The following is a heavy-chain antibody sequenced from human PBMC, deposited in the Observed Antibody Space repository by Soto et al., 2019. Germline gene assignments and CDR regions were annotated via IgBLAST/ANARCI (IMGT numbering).Heavy chain of an antibody. CDR1: GFTFSSYG. Sequence: GGSLRLSCAASGFTFSSYGMHWVRQAPGKGLEWVAVIWYDGSNKYYGDSVKGRFTISRDNSKNTLYLQMNSLRAEDTAVYYCARAHSGVWFGELFQYYYYGMDVWGQGTTVTVSS. CDR3: ARAHSGVWFGELFQYYYYGMDV. D-gene: IGHD3-10*01. CDR2: IWYDGSNK. V-gene: IGHV3-33*01. J-gene: IGHJ6*02.